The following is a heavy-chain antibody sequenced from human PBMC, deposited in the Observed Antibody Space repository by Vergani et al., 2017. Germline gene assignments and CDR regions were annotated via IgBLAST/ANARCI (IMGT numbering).Heavy chain of an antibody. J-gene: IGHJ4*02. CDR1: GFTFSSYG. D-gene: IGHD4-17*01. CDR3: AKADDYGDYTVDY. Sequence: QVQLVESGGGVVQPGRSLRLSCAASGFTFSSYGMHWVRQAPGKGLEWVAVISYDGSNKYYADSVKGRFPISRDNSKNTLYLQMNSLRAEDTAVYYCAKADDYGDYTVDYWGQGTLVTVSS. CDR2: ISYDGSNK. V-gene: IGHV3-30*18.